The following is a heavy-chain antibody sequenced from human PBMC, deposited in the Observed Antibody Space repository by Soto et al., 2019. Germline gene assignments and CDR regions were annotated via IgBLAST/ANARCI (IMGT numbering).Heavy chain of an antibody. CDR3: AKDRYYDFWSGYYTDY. CDR1: GFTFSSYG. D-gene: IGHD3-3*01. CDR2: ISYDGSNK. J-gene: IGHJ4*02. V-gene: IGHV3-30*18. Sequence: QVQLVESGGGVVQPGRSLRLSCAASGFTFSSYGMHWVRQAPGKGLEWVAVISYDGSNKYYADSVKGRFTISRDNSKNTLYLQMNSLRAGDTAVYYCAKDRYYDFWSGYYTDYWGQGTLVTVSS.